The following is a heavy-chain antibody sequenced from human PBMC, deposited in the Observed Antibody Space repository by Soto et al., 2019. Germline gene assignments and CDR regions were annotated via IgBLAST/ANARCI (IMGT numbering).Heavy chain of an antibody. V-gene: IGHV3-74*01. J-gene: IGHJ6*02. D-gene: IGHD2-15*01. Sequence: PGGSLRLSFAAAGFTFNYYWMHLVRQAPGQGLMWVAHIQNDGSRTTYADSVKGRFTISRDNAKNTMYLQMNSLRAEDTAVYYCARGNLGGFDLWGQGTTVTVSS. CDR1: GFTFNYYW. CDR3: ARGNLGGFDL. CDR2: IQNDGSRT.